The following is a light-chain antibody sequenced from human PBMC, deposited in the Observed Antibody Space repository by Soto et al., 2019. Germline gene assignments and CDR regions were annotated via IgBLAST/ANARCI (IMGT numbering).Light chain of an antibody. CDR3: QQCGSSPWT. CDR1: QSVSSSY. J-gene: IGKJ1*01. CDR2: RAS. Sequence: EIVLTQSPSTLSLSAGERATLSCRASQSVSSSYLAWYRQKPGQAPRLLIYRASSRATGIPDRFSGSGSGTDFTLTISRLEPEDFAVYYCQQCGSSPWTFGQGTKVDIK. V-gene: IGKV3-20*01.